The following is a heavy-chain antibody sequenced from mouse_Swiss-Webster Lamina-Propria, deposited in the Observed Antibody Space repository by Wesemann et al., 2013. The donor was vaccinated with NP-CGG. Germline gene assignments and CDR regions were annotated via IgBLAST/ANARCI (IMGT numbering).Heavy chain of an antibody. Sequence: GAELVKPGASVKLSCTASGFNIKDTYMHWVKQRPEQGLEWIGRIDPANGNTKYDPKFQGKATITADTSSNTAYLQLSSLTSEDTAVYYCARIDGWDYAMDYWGQGTSVTVSS. CDR3: ARIDGWDYAMDY. J-gene: IGHJ4*01. CDR2: IDPANGNT. D-gene: IGHD1-2*01. V-gene: IGHV14-3*02. CDR1: GFNIKDTY.